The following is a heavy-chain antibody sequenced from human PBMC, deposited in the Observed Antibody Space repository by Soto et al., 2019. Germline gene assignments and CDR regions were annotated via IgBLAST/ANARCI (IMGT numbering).Heavy chain of an antibody. CDR3: WRAADDCSTTSCYVFDY. CDR1: AYTVTSYT. Sequence: ASVKFSCKASAYTVTSYTMHWVRQAPGQRLEWMGLINAGKGNTKYSQKFQGRVTLTRDTSASTAYTELTSLRSEDTAVEYCWRAADDCSTTSCYVFDYWGQGTLVTVSS. CDR2: INAGKGNT. D-gene: IGHD2-15*01. J-gene: IGHJ4*02. V-gene: IGHV1-3*01.